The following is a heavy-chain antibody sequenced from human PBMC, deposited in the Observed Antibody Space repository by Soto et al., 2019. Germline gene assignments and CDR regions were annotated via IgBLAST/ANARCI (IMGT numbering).Heavy chain of an antibody. CDR2: IYYSGST. D-gene: IGHD4-17*01. Sequence: SETLSLTCTVSGGSISSGGYYWSWIRQHPGKGLEWIGYIYYSGSTYYNPSLKSRVTISVDTSKNQFSLKLSSVTAADTAVYYCAREVTTVTSKTKITRDWGQGTLVTVSS. CDR1: GGSISSGGYY. V-gene: IGHV4-31*03. J-gene: IGHJ4*02. CDR3: AREVTTVTSKTKITRD.